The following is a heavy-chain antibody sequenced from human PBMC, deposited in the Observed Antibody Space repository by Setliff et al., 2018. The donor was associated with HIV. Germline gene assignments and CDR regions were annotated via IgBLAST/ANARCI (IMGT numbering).Heavy chain of an antibody. CDR3: ARAGTGTAHYYMDV. CDR1: GGSFSGYY. Sequence: SETLSLTSAVYGGSFSGYYWRWIRQPQGKGLEWIWEINHSGSTNYNPSLKSRVTISVDTSKNQFSLKLSSVTAADTAVYYCARAGTGTAHYYMDVWGKGTTVTVSS. D-gene: IGHD1-1*01. J-gene: IGHJ6*03. V-gene: IGHV4-34*01. CDR2: INHSGST.